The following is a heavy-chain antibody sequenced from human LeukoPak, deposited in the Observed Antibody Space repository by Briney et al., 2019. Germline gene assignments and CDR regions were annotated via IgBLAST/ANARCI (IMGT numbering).Heavy chain of an antibody. CDR2: ISTSSYM. J-gene: IGHJ6*03. Sequence: PGGSLRLSCAASGFTFSSYSMNWVRQAPGKGLEWVSSISTSSYMYYADSVKGRFTISRDNAKNSLYLQMNSLRAEDTAVYYCARAHYDFWGGSYYYYMDVWGKGTTVTVSS. CDR1: GFTFSSYS. V-gene: IGHV3-21*01. CDR3: ARAHYDFWGGSYYYYMDV. D-gene: IGHD3-3*01.